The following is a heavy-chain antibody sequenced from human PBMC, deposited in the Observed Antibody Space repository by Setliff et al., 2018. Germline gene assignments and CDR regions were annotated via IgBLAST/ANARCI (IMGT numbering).Heavy chain of an antibody. Sequence: HPGGSLRLSCAASGFSFSGSAVYWVRQASVKGLEWIGRIRGRTDNYATAYAASVRGRFTISRDDSKNTAYLQMNSLKTEDTAVHYCTFARDGYDVFDIWGQGTMVTVSS. J-gene: IGHJ3*02. V-gene: IGHV3-73*01. CDR3: TFARDGYDVFDI. CDR2: IRGRTDNYAT. CDR1: GFSFSGSA. D-gene: IGHD5-18*01.